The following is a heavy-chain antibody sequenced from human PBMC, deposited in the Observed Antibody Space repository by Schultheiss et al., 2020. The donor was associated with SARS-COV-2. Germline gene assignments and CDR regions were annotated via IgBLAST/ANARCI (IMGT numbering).Heavy chain of an antibody. Sequence: SVKVSCKASGFTFTSSAMQWVRQARGQRLEWIGWIVVGSGNTNYAQKFQERVTMTEDTSTDTAHMELRSLRSDDTAVYYCATLRGSTVVVPGELFPWGRYGLDVWGQGTTVTVSS. CDR3: ATLRGSTVVVPGELFPWGRYGLDV. D-gene: IGHD2-2*01. V-gene: IGHV1-58*02. J-gene: IGHJ6*02. CDR2: IVVGSGNT. CDR1: GFTFTSSA.